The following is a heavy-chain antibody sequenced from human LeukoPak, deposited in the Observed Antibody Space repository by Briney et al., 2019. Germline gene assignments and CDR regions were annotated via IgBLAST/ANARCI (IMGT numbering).Heavy chain of an antibody. CDR2: IYSSGNT. Sequence: PSDTLSLTCTVSGGSINSYYWSWIRQPAGKGLEWIGRIYSSGNTDYNPSLKSRVTMSVDTSKNQFSLKLNSVTAADTAVYYCARGKSRGSHIDYWGQGTLVTVSS. D-gene: IGHD1-26*01. V-gene: IGHV4-4*07. CDR1: GGSINSYY. J-gene: IGHJ4*02. CDR3: ARGKSRGSHIDY.